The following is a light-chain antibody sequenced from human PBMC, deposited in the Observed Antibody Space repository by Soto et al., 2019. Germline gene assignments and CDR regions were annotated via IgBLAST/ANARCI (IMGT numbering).Light chain of an antibody. CDR2: GAS. J-gene: IGKJ5*01. Sequence: EILLTQSPGTLSLSPGERATLSCMASQSVSSSYLAWYQQKPGQPPRLLIYGASSRATGIPDRFSGSGSGTDFTLTISRLEPEDFAVFYCQHYDSLPITFGQGTRLEIK. CDR1: QSVSSSY. V-gene: IGKV3-20*01. CDR3: QHYDSLPIT.